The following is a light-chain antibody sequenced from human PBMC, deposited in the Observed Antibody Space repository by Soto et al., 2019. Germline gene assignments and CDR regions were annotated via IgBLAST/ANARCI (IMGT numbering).Light chain of an antibody. CDR2: DAS. CDR1: QSVSSY. V-gene: IGKV3-11*01. CDR3: QQRADWPPLT. J-gene: IGKJ4*01. Sequence: EIVLTQSPATLSLSPGERATLSCRASQSVSSYLAWYQHKPGQAPRLPIYDASNRATGIPARFSGSGSGTDFTLTISSLEPEDFAVYYCQQRADWPPLTFGGGTKVEIK.